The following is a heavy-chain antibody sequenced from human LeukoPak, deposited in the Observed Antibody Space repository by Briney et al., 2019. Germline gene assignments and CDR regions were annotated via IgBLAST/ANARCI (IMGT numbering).Heavy chain of an antibody. CDR3: AKDTVPLRNDAFDI. Sequence: PGRSLRLSCAASGFTFDDYAMPWVRQAPGKGLEWVSGISWNSGSIGYADSVKGRFTISRDNAKNSLYLQMNSLRAEDTALYYCAKDTVPLRNDAFDIWGQGTMVTVSS. CDR2: ISWNSGSI. CDR1: GFTFDDYA. J-gene: IGHJ3*02. V-gene: IGHV3-9*01.